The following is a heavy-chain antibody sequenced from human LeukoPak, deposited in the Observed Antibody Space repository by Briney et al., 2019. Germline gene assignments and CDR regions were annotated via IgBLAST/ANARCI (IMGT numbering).Heavy chain of an antibody. Sequence: WIGYIYYSGSTNYNPSLKSRVTISVDTSKNQFSLKLSPVTAADTAVYFCAREGFSGSYYDYWGQGTLVTVSS. CDR2: IYYSGST. J-gene: IGHJ4*02. V-gene: IGHV4-59*01. CDR3: AREGFSGSYYDY. D-gene: IGHD1-26*01.